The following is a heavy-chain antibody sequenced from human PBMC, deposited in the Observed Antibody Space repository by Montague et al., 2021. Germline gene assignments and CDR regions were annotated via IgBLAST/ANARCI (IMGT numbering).Heavy chain of an antibody. V-gene: IGHV3-7*01. J-gene: IGHJ4*02. CDR3: ARDQGQGYCGGDCYVGLDY. Sequence: SLRLSCASSGFTFSNNWMSWVRQAPGKGLEWVSNIKQDGSEKDYVDSVKGRFTISRDNAKNSLYLQMNSLRAEDTAVYYCARDQGQGYCGGDCYVGLDYWGQGTLVTVSS. D-gene: IGHD2-21*01. CDR2: IKQDGSEK. CDR1: GFTFSNNW.